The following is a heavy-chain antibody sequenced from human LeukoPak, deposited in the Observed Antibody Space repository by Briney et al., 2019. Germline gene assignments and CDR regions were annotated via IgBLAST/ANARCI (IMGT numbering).Heavy chain of an antibody. Sequence: ASVKVSCKASGYTFTGYYMHWVRQAPGQGLEWMRWINPNSGGTNYAQKFQGRVTMTRDTSISTAYMELSRLRSDDTAVYYCARARDSTLAAACLDYWGQGTLVTVSS. CDR1: GYTFTGYY. CDR3: ARARDSTLAAACLDY. J-gene: IGHJ4*02. V-gene: IGHV1-2*02. D-gene: IGHD6-13*01. CDR2: INPNSGGT.